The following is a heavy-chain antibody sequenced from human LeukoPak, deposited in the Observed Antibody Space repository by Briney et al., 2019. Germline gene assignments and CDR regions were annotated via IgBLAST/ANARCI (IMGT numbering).Heavy chain of an antibody. J-gene: IGHJ4*02. Sequence: SETLSLTCAVYGGSFSGYYWSWIRQPPGKGLEWIGEINHSGSTNYNPSLKSRVTISVDTSKNQFSLKLSSVTAADTAVYYCARGRYCSSTSCYTLTIDYWGQGTLVTVSS. CDR2: INHSGST. CDR3: ARGRYCSSTSCYTLTIDY. D-gene: IGHD2-2*02. V-gene: IGHV4-34*01. CDR1: GGSFSGYY.